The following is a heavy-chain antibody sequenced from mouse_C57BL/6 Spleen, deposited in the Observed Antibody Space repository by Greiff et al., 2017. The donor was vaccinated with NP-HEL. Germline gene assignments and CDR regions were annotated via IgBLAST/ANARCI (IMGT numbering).Heavy chain of an antibody. CDR1: GFSLTSYG. V-gene: IGHV2-6*03. Sequence: VHLVESGPGLVAPSQSLSITCTVSGFSLTSYGVHWVRQPPGKGLEWLVVIWSDGSTTYNSALKSRLSISKDNSKRQVYLKMNSLQTDDTAMYYCATQKSGYYYAMDYWGQGTSVTVSS. CDR3: ATQKSGYYYAMDY. CDR2: IWSDGST. J-gene: IGHJ4*01.